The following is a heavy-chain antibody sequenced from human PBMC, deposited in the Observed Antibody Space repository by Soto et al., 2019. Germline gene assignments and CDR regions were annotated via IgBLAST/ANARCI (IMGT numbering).Heavy chain of an antibody. CDR3: ARGRAPPYYYYYSSGYPDY. J-gene: IGHJ4*02. V-gene: IGHV1-69*01. CDR1: GGTFSSYA. Sequence: QVQLVQSGAEVKKPGSSVKVSCKASGGTFSSYAISWVRQAPGQGLEWMGGIIPIFGTANYAQKFQGRVTITADESTSTAYMELSSLRSEDTAVYYCARGRAPPYYYYYSSGYPDYWGQGTLVTVSS. D-gene: IGHD3-22*01. CDR2: IIPIFGTA.